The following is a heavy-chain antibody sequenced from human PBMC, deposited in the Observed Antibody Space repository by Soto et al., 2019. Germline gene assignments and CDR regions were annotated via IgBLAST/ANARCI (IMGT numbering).Heavy chain of an antibody. D-gene: IGHD3-9*01. V-gene: IGHV1-69*13. J-gene: IGHJ5*02. Sequence: ASVKVSCKASGGTFSSYAISWVRQAPGQGLEWMGGIIPIFGTANYAQKFQGRVTITADESTSTAYMELSSLRSEDTAVYYCARGPPDWFLTYNWFDPWGQGTLVTVSS. CDR3: ARGPPDWFLTYNWFDP. CDR1: GGTFSSYA. CDR2: IIPIFGTA.